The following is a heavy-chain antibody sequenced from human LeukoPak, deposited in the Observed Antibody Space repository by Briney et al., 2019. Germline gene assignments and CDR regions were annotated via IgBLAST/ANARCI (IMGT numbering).Heavy chain of an antibody. CDR3: ARGIAAAGRGRRFDY. Sequence: SETLSLTCTVSGGSISSYYWSWIRQPPGKGLEWIGYIYHSGSTYYNPSLKSRVTISVDRSKNQFSLKLSSVTAADTAVYYCARGIAAAGRGRRFDYWGQGTLVTVSS. D-gene: IGHD6-13*01. CDR1: GGSISSYY. V-gene: IGHV4-59*12. J-gene: IGHJ4*02. CDR2: IYHSGST.